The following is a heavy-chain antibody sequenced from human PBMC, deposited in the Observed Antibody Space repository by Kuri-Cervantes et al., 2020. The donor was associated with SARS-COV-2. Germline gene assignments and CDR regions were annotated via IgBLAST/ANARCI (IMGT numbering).Heavy chain of an antibody. CDR3: ARLDGYIIFDY. V-gene: IGHV4-39*01. CDR1: GGSFRSGAYY. D-gene: IGHD5-24*01. J-gene: IGHJ4*02. CDR2: IYYTGST. Sequence: SETLSLTCIVSGGSFRSGAYYWGWIRQPPGKGLEWIGSIYYTGSTYYSSSLKSRVTMSVDTSEDQFSLKLSSVTAADTAVYYCARLDGYIIFDYWGQGTLVTVSS.